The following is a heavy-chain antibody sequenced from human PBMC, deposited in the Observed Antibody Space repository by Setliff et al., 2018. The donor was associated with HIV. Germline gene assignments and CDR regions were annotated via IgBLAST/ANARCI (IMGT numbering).Heavy chain of an antibody. Sequence: PGGSLRLSCAASGFTFNYFWMSWVRQAPGKGLEWVANIKQDGSEKNYVDSVKGRFTISRDTAKNSLYLQMNSLRAEDTAVYYCARDGVPYSSSWYVPDYWGQGTLVTVSS. CDR1: GFTFNYFW. D-gene: IGHD6-13*01. J-gene: IGHJ4*02. CDR2: IKQDGSEK. CDR3: ARDGVPYSSSWYVPDY. V-gene: IGHV3-7*01.